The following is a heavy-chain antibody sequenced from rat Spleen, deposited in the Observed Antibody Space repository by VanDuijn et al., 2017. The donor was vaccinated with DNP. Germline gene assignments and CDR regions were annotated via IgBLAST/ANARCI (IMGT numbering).Heavy chain of an antibody. CDR3: ARPGSPYYFDY. CDR2: ISYSGST. D-gene: IGHD5-1*01. J-gene: IGHJ2*01. CDR1: GSSISSNY. V-gene: IGHV3-1*01. Sequence: EVQLQESGPGLVKPSQSLSLTCSVTGSSISSNYWGWIRIFPGSKMEWMGYISYSGSTRYNPSLKSRISITRDTSENQFFLHLNSVTTEDTATYYCARPGSPYYFDYWGQGVMVTVSS.